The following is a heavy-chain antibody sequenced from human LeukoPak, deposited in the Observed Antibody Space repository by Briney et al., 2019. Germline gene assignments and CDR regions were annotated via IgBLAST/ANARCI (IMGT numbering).Heavy chain of an antibody. J-gene: IGHJ3*02. Sequence: GASVKVSCKASGYTFTSYYMHWVRQAPGQGPEWMGIINPSGGARSYAPKFQGRVTVTRDTSTSTVYMELSSLRSEDTGVYYRARPALYSDAFDIWGQGTMVTVSS. CDR1: GYTFTSYY. CDR3: ARPALYSDAFDI. V-gene: IGHV1-46*01. CDR2: INPSGGAR. D-gene: IGHD1-26*01.